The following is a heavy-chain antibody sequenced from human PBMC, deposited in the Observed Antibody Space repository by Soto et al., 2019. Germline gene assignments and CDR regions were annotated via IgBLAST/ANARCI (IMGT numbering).Heavy chain of an antibody. Sequence: SETLSLTCTVSGGSISSGDYYWSWIRQPPGKGLEWIGYIYYSGSTYYNPSLKSRVTISVDTSKNQFSLKLSSVTAADTAVYYCARDVRLRLGELSYPNWFDPWGQGTLVTVYS. J-gene: IGHJ5*02. CDR2: IYYSGST. CDR3: ARDVRLRLGELSYPNWFDP. D-gene: IGHD3-16*02. CDR1: GGSISSGDYY. V-gene: IGHV4-30-4*01.